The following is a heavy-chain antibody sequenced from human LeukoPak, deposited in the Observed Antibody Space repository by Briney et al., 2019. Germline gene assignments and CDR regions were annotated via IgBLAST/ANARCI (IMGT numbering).Heavy chain of an antibody. J-gene: IGHJ4*02. D-gene: IGHD3-22*01. Sequence: SETLSLTCIVSGGSISSSGYYWGSIRHSPGKGLEWIGSMYYSGNTYYNPSLKSRVTISVDTSKNQFSLKLSSVTAADTSLYYCGRHTDYYDGDYWGQGTVVTVSS. CDR1: GGSISSSGYY. CDR3: GRHTDYYDGDY. V-gene: IGHV4-39*01. CDR2: MYYSGNT.